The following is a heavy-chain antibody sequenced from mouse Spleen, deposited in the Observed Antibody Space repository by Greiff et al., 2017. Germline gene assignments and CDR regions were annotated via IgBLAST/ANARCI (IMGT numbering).Heavy chain of an antibody. J-gene: IGHJ3*01. V-gene: IGHV2-6*01. D-gene: IGHD3-3*01. CDR2: IWGGGNT. Sequence: VQLQQSGPGLVAPSQSLSITCTVSGFSLTSYGVDWVRQSPGKGLEWLGVIWGGGNTDYNSALKSRLSISKDNSKSQVFLKVNSLQTDDSAMYYCACDQGAGTFAYWGQGTLVTVSA. CDR1: GFSLTSYG. CDR3: ACDQGAGTFAY.